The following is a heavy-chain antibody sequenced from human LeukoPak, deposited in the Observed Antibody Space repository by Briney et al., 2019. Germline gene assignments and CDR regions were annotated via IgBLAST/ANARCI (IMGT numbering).Heavy chain of an antibody. CDR2: IYYTGST. V-gene: IGHV4-59*12. CDR1: GGSISSYY. Sequence: SETLSLTCTVSGGSISSYYWNWIRQPPGKGLEWIGYIYYTGSTNYNPSLKSRVTISLDTSKNQFSLKLSSVTAADTAVYYCARGLKRITMVRGAQGDWFDPWGQGTLVTVSS. J-gene: IGHJ5*02. D-gene: IGHD3-10*01. CDR3: ARGLKRITMVRGAQGDWFDP.